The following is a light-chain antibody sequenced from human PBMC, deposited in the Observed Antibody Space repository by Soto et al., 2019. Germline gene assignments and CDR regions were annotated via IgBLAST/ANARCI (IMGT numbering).Light chain of an antibody. CDR1: QSVSSY. CDR2: DAS. J-gene: IGKJ4*01. Sequence: EIVLTQSPATLSLSPGERATLSCRASQSVSSYLAWYQQKPGQAPRLLIYDASNRATGIPARFSGSGSGTDFPLTLSSLEPEDFAVYNCQQRSLPATFGGGTKVEIK. V-gene: IGKV3-11*01. CDR3: QQRSLPAT.